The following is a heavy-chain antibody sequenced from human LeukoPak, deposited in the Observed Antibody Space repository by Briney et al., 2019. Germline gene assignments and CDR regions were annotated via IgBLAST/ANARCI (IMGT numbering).Heavy chain of an antibody. CDR2: IKQDGSEK. J-gene: IGHJ4*02. Sequence: GGSLRLSCVVSGFTFSSYWMSWVRQAPGKGLEWVANIKQDGSEKYYVDSVKGRFTISRDNAKNSLYLQMNSLRAEDTAVYYCARDFGDGYNDEGDVFSYWGQGTLVTVSS. V-gene: IGHV3-7*01. CDR3: ARDFGDGYNDEGDVFSY. D-gene: IGHD5-24*01. CDR1: GFTFSSYW.